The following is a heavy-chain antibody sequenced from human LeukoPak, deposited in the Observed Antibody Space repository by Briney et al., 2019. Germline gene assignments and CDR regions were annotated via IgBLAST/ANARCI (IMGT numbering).Heavy chain of an antibody. J-gene: IGHJ6*02. CDR1: GFTFSSYW. D-gene: IGHD3-16*01. CDR3: AMGGGLDV. V-gene: IGHV3-7*03. Sequence: QSGGSLRLSCAASGFTFSSYWMNWARQAPGKGLEWVASINHNGNVNYYVDSVKGRFTISRDNAKNSLYLQMSNLRAEDTAVYFCAMGGGLDVWGQGATVTVSS. CDR2: INHNGNVN.